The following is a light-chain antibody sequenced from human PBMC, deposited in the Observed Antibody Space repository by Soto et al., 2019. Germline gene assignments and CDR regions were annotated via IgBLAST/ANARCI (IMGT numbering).Light chain of an antibody. V-gene: IGLV2-14*01. CDR1: SSDVGAYNY. Sequence: QSVLTQPASVSGSPGQTITISCTGTSSDVGAYNYVSWYQQHPGKAPKLMIYEVSNRPSGVSDRFSGPKSGNTASPTISGLQAADEADYYCSSKRTTASLVFGTGTKVTV. CDR3: SSKRTTASLV. CDR2: EVS. J-gene: IGLJ1*01.